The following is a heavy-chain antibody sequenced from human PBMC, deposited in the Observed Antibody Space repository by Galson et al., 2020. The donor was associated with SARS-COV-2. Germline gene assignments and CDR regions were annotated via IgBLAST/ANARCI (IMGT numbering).Heavy chain of an antibody. V-gene: IGHV3-30-3*01. Sequence: GGALILACAASGFTCSNYVMHWVRQAPGKGPEWVAVIASDGSNSFYADSLKGRFTISRDNSKSTLYLQMNSLRAEETAVYYCARGGEWELPYYFNYWGKGTMVTVSS. J-gene: IGHJ4*02. CDR1: GFTCSNYV. CDR3: ARGGEWELPYYFNY. CDR2: IASDGSNS. D-gene: IGHD1-26*01.